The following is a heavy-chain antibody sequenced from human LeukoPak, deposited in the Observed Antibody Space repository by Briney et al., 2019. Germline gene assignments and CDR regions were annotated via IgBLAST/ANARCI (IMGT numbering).Heavy chain of an antibody. CDR1: GFTFKSYS. Sequence: GGSLRLSCTASGFTFKSYSMHWIRQAPGKGPEWVSYISPSDLSVYYADSVKGRFTISRDTARNSLYLHMNSLRADDTAVYYCARDPTPTQLWFRGTFDYWGQGALVTVSS. D-gene: IGHD5-18*01. V-gene: IGHV3-48*01. J-gene: IGHJ4*02. CDR3: ARDPTPTQLWFRGTFDY. CDR2: ISPSDLSV.